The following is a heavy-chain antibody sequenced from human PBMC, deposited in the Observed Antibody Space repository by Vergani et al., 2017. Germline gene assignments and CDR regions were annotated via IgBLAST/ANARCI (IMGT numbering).Heavy chain of an antibody. CDR3: ARVRRDDSSGYYYYYGMDV. D-gene: IGHD3-22*01. J-gene: IGHJ6*02. CDR2: IYYSGST. CDR1: GGSISSGDYY. Sequence: QVQLQESGPGLVKPSQTLSITCTVSGGSISSGDYYWSWIRQPPGNGLEWIGYIYYSGSTYYNPSLKSRVTISVDTSKNQFSLKLSSVTAADTAVYYCARVRRDDSSGYYYYYGMDVWGQGTTVTVSS. V-gene: IGHV4-30-4*01.